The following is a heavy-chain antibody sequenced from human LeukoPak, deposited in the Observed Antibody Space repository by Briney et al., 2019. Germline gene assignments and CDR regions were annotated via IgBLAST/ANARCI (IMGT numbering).Heavy chain of an antibody. CDR1: GFTFSSYA. CDR3: ARDGGMGAFDI. V-gene: IGHV1-3*01. J-gene: IGHJ3*02. CDR2: INAGNGNT. D-gene: IGHD3-3*01. Sequence: GGSLRLSCEASGFTFSSYAMHWVRQAPGQRLEWMGWINAGNGNTKYSQKFQGRVTITADESTSTAYMELSSLRSEDTAVYYCARDGGMGAFDIWGQGTMVTVSS.